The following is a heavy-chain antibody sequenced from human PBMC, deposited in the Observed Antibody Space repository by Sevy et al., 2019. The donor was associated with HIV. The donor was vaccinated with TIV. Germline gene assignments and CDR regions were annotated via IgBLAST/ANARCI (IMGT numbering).Heavy chain of an antibody. Sequence: ASVKVSCKASGGTFSSYAISWVRQAPGQGLEWMGGIIPIFGTENYAQKFQGRVTITADESTSTAYMELSSLRSEDTAVYYCARGVRYDFWSGYYKPYYYYYMDVWGKGTTVTVSS. V-gene: IGHV1-69*13. D-gene: IGHD3-3*01. CDR3: ARGVRYDFWSGYYKPYYYYYMDV. J-gene: IGHJ6*03. CDR1: GGTFSSYA. CDR2: IIPIFGTE.